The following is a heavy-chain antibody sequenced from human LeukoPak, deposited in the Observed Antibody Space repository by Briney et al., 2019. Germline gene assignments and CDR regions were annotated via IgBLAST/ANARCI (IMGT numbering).Heavy chain of an antibody. V-gene: IGHV5-51*01. D-gene: IGHD1-26*01. CDR3: ARLNSGSYFELDY. CDR2: IYPGDSDT. J-gene: IGHJ4*02. Sequence: PGESLKISCKVSGYSFTSYWVGWVRQMPAKGLEWMGIIYPGDSDTRYSPSFQGQVIISADKSINIAYLQWSSLKASDTAMYYCARLNSGSYFELDYWGQGTLVTVSS. CDR1: GYSFTSYW.